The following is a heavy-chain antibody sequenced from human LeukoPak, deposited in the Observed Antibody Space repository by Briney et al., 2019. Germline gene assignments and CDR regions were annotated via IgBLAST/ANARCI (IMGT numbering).Heavy chain of an antibody. Sequence: GGSLRLSCAASGFTFTTYRMNWVRQAPGEGLEWVSYISTTGDTIYYADSVKGRFTISRDNAKNSLYLQMNSLRAVDTAVYYCAGFYYYGSRAFDYWGQGTLVTVSS. J-gene: IGHJ4*02. CDR1: GFTFTTYR. V-gene: IGHV3-48*03. D-gene: IGHD3-10*01. CDR2: ISTTGDTI. CDR3: AGFYYYGSRAFDY.